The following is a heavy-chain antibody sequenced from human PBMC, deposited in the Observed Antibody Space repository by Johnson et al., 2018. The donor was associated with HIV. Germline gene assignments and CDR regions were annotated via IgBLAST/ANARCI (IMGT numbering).Heavy chain of an antibody. CDR2: IRYDGSNT. J-gene: IGHJ3*02. D-gene: IGHD2-15*01. Sequence: QVQLVESGGGVVQPGGSLRLSCAASGFTLNSYGMHWVRQAPGKGLEWVAFIRYDGSNTYYGDSMKGRLTISRDNSKNTLFLQMNSLRAEDTAVYYCAKGSGCYSAFDIWGQGTMVTVSS. CDR3: AKGSGCYSAFDI. CDR1: GFTLNSYG. V-gene: IGHV3-30*02.